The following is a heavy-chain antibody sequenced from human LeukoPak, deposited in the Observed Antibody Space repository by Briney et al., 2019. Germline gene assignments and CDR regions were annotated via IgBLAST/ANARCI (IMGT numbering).Heavy chain of an antibody. CDR1: GYTFTGYY. D-gene: IGHD3-10*01. CDR2: INPNSGGT. J-gene: IGHJ6*03. Sequence: WASVTLSFKASGYTFTGYYMHWVRQAPGQGLEWMGWINPNSGGTNYAQRFQGRVTMTRDTSISTAYMELRRLRSDDTAVYYCARDRFGGDYYYYYMDVWGKGTTVTISS. CDR3: ARDRFGGDYYYYYMDV. V-gene: IGHV1-2*02.